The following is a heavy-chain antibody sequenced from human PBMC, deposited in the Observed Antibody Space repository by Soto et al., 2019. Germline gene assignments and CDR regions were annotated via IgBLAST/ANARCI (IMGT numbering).Heavy chain of an antibody. CDR1: RFTFSSYS. J-gene: IGHJ3*02. D-gene: IGHD2-2*01. CDR3: ARDSYCSSTSCYSDAFDI. Sequence: PGGSLRLSCAASRFTFSSYSMNWVRLAPGKGLEWVSSITSSSSYIYYADSVKGRFTISRDNAKNSLYLQMNSLRAEDTAVYYCARDSYCSSTSCYSDAFDIWGQGTMVTVPS. V-gene: IGHV3-21*01. CDR2: ITSSSSYI.